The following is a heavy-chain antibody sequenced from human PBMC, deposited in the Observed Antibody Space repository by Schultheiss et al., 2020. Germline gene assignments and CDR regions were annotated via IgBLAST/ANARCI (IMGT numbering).Heavy chain of an antibody. D-gene: IGHD3-10*01. J-gene: IGHJ2*01. V-gene: IGHV1-8*01. Sequence: ASVKVSCKASGYTFTSYDINWVRQATGQGLAWMGWMNPNSGNTGYAQKFQGRVTMTRNTSISTAYMELSSLRSEDTAVYYCAVWFRDNWYFDLWGRGTLVTVSS. CDR1: GYTFTSYD. CDR2: MNPNSGNT. CDR3: AVWFRDNWYFDL.